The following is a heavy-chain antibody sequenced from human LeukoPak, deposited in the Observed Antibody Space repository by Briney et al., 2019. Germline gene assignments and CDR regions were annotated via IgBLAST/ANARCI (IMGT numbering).Heavy chain of an antibody. D-gene: IGHD4-17*01. CDR1: GGYISSYY. CDR2: ISTSGST. V-gene: IGHV4-4*07. J-gene: IGHJ5*02. CDR3: ARDKGDYGDYYWFDP. Sequence: PSETLSLTCSVSGGYISSYYWSWIRQPAGKGLESIGHISTSGSTNYNPSLKSRVTISVDTSKNQFSLKLRSVTAADTAVYYCARDKGDYGDYYWFDPWGQGTLVTVSS.